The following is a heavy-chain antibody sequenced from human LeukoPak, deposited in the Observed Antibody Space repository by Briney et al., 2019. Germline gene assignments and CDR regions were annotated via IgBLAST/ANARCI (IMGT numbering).Heavy chain of an antibody. Sequence: ASVKVSCKASGYTFTSYGISWVRQAPGQGLEWMGWISAYNGNTNYAQKLQGRVTMTTDTSTSTAYMELRGLRSDDTAVHYCARDMYSGDYYYYYGMDVWGQGTTVTVSS. CDR3: ARDMYSGDYYYYYGMDV. CDR1: GYTFTSYG. J-gene: IGHJ6*02. V-gene: IGHV1-18*01. CDR2: ISAYNGNT. D-gene: IGHD6-13*01.